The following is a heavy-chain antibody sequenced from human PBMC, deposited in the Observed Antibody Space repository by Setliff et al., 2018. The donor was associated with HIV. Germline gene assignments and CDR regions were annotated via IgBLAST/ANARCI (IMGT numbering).Heavy chain of an antibody. J-gene: IGHJ4*02. CDR3: ASPTAIPH. V-gene: IGHV1-3*01. Sequence: ASVKVSCKASGYTFTSYAMHWVRQAPGQRLEWMGGIIPILGIAKYSQKFQGRVTITRDTSASTAYMELSSLRPEDTAVYYCASPTAIPHWGQGTLVTVSS. CDR2: IIPILGIA. CDR1: GYTFTSYA. D-gene: IGHD2-21*02.